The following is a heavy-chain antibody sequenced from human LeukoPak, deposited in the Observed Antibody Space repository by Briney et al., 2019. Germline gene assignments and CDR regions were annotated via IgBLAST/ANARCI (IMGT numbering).Heavy chain of an antibody. V-gene: IGHV4-38-2*02. CDR3: ARGYGDYGECDC. CDR2: TYLSGST. J-gene: IGHJ4*02. Sequence: PSETLSLTCTVSGYSISSGYYWGWTRQPPGKGREWMGRTYLSGSTYYNPSLRSRVTISVVTSKNQFSRKLSAVAAADMAVYYCARGYGDYGECDCWGQGTLVTVSS. CDR1: GYSISSGYY. D-gene: IGHD4-17*01.